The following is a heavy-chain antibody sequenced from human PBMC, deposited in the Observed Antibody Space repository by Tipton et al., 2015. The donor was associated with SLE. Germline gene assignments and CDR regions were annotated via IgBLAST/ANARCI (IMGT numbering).Heavy chain of an antibody. Sequence: SLRLSCAASGFTFSSYWMSWVRQAPGKGLEWVANIKQDGSEKYYVDSVKGRFTISRDNAKNSLYLQMNSLRAEDTAVYYCAPARYSDTFDYWGQGTLVTVSS. CDR1: GFTFSSYW. CDR3: APARYSDTFDY. V-gene: IGHV3-7*01. J-gene: IGHJ4*02. D-gene: IGHD6-13*01. CDR2: IKQDGSEK.